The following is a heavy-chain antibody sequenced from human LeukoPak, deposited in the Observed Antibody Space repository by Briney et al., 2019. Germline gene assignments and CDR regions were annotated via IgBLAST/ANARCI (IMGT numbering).Heavy chain of an antibody. Sequence: SEKGRFTISRDNAKNSLFLQMNGLRAEDTAVYYCARELMGLTMIVVVNPIDYWGQGTLVPVSS. J-gene: IGHJ4*02. D-gene: IGHD3-22*01. CDR3: ARELMGLTMIVVVNPIDY. V-gene: IGHV3-21*01.